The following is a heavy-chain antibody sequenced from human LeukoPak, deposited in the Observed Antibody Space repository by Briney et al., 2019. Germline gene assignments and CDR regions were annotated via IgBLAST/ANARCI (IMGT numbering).Heavy chain of an antibody. CDR1: GFTFDDYA. CDR2: ISRHSDSI. CDR3: AKDLSALLPGAHNYMDV. D-gene: IGHD3-3*02. Sequence: GGSLRLSCAASGFTFDDYAMHWVRQVPGKGLEWVAGISRHSDSIGYADSVKGRFTISRDNAKNSLYLQMSSLRAEDTALYYCAKDLSALLPGAHNYMDVWGKGTTVTISS. J-gene: IGHJ6*03. V-gene: IGHV3-9*01.